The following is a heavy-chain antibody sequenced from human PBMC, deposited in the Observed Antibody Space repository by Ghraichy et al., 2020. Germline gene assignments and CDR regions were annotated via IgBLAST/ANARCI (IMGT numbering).Heavy chain of an antibody. CDR1: GFTFSSYD. CDR2: MSYDGSIK. V-gene: IGHV3-30*18. D-gene: IGHD6-19*01. CDR3: AKGLIAVAGADAFDI. Sequence: GGSLRLSCAASGFTFSSYDMHWVRQAPGKGLEWVAVMSYDGSIKNYADSVKGRFTISRDNSKNTLYLQMNSLRAEDTAVFYCAKGLIAVAGADAFDIWGQGTMVTVSS. J-gene: IGHJ3*02.